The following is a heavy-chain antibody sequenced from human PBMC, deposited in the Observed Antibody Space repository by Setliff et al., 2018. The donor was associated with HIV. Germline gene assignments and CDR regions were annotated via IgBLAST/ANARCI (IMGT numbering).Heavy chain of an antibody. V-gene: IGHV4-61*02. CDR1: GGAISSGSYY. CDR2: IYTSGST. CDR3: ARLYDYYDHRLDY. Sequence: PSETLSLTCTVSGGAISSGSYYWSWIRQPAGKGLEWIGRIYTSGSTNYNPSLKSRVTISVDTSKNQFSLRLSSVTAADTAVYYCARLYDYYDHRLDYWGQGAQVTVSS. D-gene: IGHD3-16*01. J-gene: IGHJ4*02.